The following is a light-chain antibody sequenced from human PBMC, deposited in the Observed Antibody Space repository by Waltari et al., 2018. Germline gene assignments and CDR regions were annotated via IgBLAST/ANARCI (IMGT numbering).Light chain of an antibody. CDR1: QSVLYNSNNKNY. CDR3: QQHYISRT. V-gene: IGKV4-1*01. CDR2: WAS. Sequence: DIVMTQSPNSLAVSLGERATINCKSSQSVLYNSNNKNYLAWYQQKPGQPPKLLIYWASTREAGVPDRFSGSGSRTDFTLSISSLQAEDVAVYYCQQHYISRTFGQGTRVEIK. J-gene: IGKJ1*01.